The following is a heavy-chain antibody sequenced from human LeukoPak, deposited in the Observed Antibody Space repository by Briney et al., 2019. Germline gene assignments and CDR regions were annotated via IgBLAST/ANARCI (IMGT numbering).Heavy chain of an antibody. CDR3: ASLTTVTTPY. J-gene: IGHJ4*02. CDR2: INHSGST. D-gene: IGHD4-17*01. CDR1: GGSFSGYY. V-gene: IGHV4-34*01. Sequence: SETLSLTCAVYGGSFSGYYWSWIRQPPGKGLEWIGEINHSGSTNYNPSLKSRVTISVDTSKNQFSLKLSSVTAADTAVYYCASLTTVTTPYWGQGTLVTVSS.